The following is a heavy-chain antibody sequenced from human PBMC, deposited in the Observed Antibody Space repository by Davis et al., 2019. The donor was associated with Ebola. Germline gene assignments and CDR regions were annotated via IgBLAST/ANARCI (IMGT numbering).Heavy chain of an antibody. Sequence: AASVKVSCKASGYTFTSYGITWVRQAPGQGLEWMGWINPHNGNTNYAQNVQGRVTMTTDTSTSTAYMEVGILRSGDTAVYYCARAQFPTTSDHWGQGTLVTVSS. V-gene: IGHV1-18*04. D-gene: IGHD1-1*01. J-gene: IGHJ4*02. CDR3: ARAQFPTTSDH. CDR1: GYTFTSYG. CDR2: INPHNGNT.